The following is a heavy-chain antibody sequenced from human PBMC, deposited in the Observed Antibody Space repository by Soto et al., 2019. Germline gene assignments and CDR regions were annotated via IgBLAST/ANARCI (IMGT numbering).Heavy chain of an antibody. CDR3: ASTLGARFDY. CDR2: INPSVGST. V-gene: IGHV1-46*03. J-gene: IGHJ4*02. CDR1: GYTFTSQD. D-gene: IGHD1-26*01. Sequence: GASVKVSCKASGYTFTSQDMHWGRQAPGQGLEWMGVINPSVGSTTYAQKFQGRVTMTRDTSTSTVYMEVSSLRSEDTAVYYCASTLGARFDYWGQGTLVTVSS.